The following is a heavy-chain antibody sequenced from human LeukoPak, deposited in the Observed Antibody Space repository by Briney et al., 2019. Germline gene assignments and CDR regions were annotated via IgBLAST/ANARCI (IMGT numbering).Heavy chain of an antibody. CDR2: IYTTGTT. CDR1: RDSLTSYY. Sequence: SETLSLTCTVSRDSLTSYYWSWIRQSAAKGLEWIGRIYTTGTTNYNPSLQGRVTVSVDTSKNQFFLTLRSVTAADTAVYYCARDVGASNFDSWGQGVQVTVSS. V-gene: IGHV4-4*07. D-gene: IGHD1-26*01. J-gene: IGHJ4*02. CDR3: ARDVGASNFDS.